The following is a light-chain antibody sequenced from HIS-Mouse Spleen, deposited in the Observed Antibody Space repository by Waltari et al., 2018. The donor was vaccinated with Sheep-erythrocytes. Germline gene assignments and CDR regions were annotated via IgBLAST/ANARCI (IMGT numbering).Light chain of an antibody. Sequence: SYELTQPPSVSVSPGQTAIITCSGDKLGVKYACWYQQKPGQSPVLVIYQDSKRPSGIPERFSGSNSGNTATLTVSGTHAMDEADYYCQAWDSSTVVFGGGTKLTVL. J-gene: IGLJ2*01. CDR3: QAWDSSTVV. CDR2: QDS. CDR1: KLGVKY. V-gene: IGLV3-1*01.